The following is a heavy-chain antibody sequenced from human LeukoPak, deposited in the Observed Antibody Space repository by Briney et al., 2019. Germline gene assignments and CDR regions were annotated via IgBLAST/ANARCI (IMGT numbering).Heavy chain of an antibody. Sequence: ASVKVSCKASGYSFTSFAFSWVRQAPGQGLEWMGWISAYNDNTNSVQKFQGRVTMTTDTSTSTAYMELRNLRSDDTAVYYCAGVWKTSSYYFDYWGQGTLVTVSS. CDR3: AGVWKTSSYYFDY. CDR1: GYSFTSFA. D-gene: IGHD1-1*01. V-gene: IGHV1-18*01. J-gene: IGHJ4*02. CDR2: ISAYNDNT.